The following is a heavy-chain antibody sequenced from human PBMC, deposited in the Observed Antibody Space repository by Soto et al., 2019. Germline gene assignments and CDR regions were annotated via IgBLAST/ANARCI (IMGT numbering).Heavy chain of an antibody. V-gene: IGHV1-18*01. CDR1: GYTFTTYP. D-gene: IGHD3-22*01. CDR3: ARVPYDSTGYVFDY. CDR2: INACNANT. J-gene: IGHJ4*02. Sequence: ASVKVSCKASGYTFTTYPIHWVRQALGQGLEWMGWINACNANTNYVQNLQGRVTMTTDTSTSTAYMELRSLRSDDTAVYYCARVPYDSTGYVFDYWGQGTLVTVS.